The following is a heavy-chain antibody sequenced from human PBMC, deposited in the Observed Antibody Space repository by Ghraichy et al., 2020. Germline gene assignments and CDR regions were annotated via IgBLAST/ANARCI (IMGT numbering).Heavy chain of an antibody. D-gene: IGHD6-19*01. Sequence: SETLSLTCTVSGGSISSSSYYWGWIRQPPGKGLEWIGSIYYSGSTYYNPSLKSRVTISVDTSKNQFSLKLSSVTAADTAVYYCARRPSSGWFYNWFDPWGQGTLVTVSS. V-gene: IGHV4-39*01. CDR2: IYYSGST. CDR3: ARRPSSGWFYNWFDP. CDR1: GGSISSSSYY. J-gene: IGHJ5*02.